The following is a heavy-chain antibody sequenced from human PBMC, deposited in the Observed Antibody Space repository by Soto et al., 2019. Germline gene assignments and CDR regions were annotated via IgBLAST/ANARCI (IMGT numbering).Heavy chain of an antibody. D-gene: IGHD3-3*01. J-gene: IGHJ4*02. Sequence: QVQLVESGGGVVQPGRSLRLSCAASGFTFSSYAMHWVRQAPGKGLEWVAVISYDGSNKYYADSVKGRFTISRDNSKNTRYLQMNCLRAEDTAVYYCERAVPYYDFWSGKYYFDYWGQGTLVTVSS. CDR1: GFTFSSYA. V-gene: IGHV3-30-3*01. CDR2: ISYDGSNK. CDR3: ERAVPYYDFWSGKYYFDY.